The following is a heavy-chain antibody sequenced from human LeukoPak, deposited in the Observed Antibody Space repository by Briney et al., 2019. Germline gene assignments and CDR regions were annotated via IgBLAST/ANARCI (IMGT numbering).Heavy chain of an antibody. D-gene: IGHD6-6*01. J-gene: IGHJ6*03. CDR3: ARDSSSSGAYYYYMDV. CDR1: GGTFSSYT. Sequence: SVKVSCKASGGTFSSYTINWVRQAPGQGLEWMGGIIPIFGTANYAQKFQGRVTITTDESTSIAYMELSSLRSEDTAVYYCARDSSSSGAYYYYMDVWGKGTTVTVSS. CDR2: IIPIFGTA. V-gene: IGHV1-69*05.